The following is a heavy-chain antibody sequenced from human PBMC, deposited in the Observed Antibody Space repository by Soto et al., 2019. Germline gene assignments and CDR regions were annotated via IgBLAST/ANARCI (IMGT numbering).Heavy chain of an antibody. Sequence: SVKVSCKASGGTFSSYAISWVRQAPGQGLEWMGGIIPIFGTANYAQKFQGRVTITADESTSTAYMELSSLRSEDTAVYYCARDQGYYYDSSGYHDAFDIWGQGTMVTVSS. CDR3: ARDQGYYYDSSGYHDAFDI. V-gene: IGHV1-69*13. D-gene: IGHD3-22*01. J-gene: IGHJ3*02. CDR1: GGTFSSYA. CDR2: IIPIFGTA.